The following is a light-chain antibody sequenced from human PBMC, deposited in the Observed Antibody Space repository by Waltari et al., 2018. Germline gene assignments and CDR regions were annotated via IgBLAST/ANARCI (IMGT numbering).Light chain of an antibody. V-gene: IGLV1-44*01. J-gene: IGLJ3*02. Sequence: QSVLPQPPSASGTPGQRVTMSCSGSASNIGNNLVTWYQQLPGKAPKLVIYRSDQRPSGVPDRFSASKSGTSASLAISGLQSEDKADYYCAAWDDSLGGRWVFGGGTKVTVL. CDR2: RSD. CDR3: AAWDDSLGGRWV. CDR1: ASNIGNNL.